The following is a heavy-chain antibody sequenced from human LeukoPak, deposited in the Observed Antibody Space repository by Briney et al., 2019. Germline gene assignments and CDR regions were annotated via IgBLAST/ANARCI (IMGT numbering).Heavy chain of an antibody. Sequence: PGGSLRLSCAASGFTYNSYAMSWVRQAPGKGLEWVSAISGSGTGANYGDSVKGRFTISRDNSKNTLYLQMNSLRAEDTAVYYCAKGLYHYYGSGSYTLDYWGQGTLVTVSS. J-gene: IGHJ4*02. V-gene: IGHV3-23*01. CDR3: AKGLYHYYGSGSYTLDY. CDR2: ISGSGTGA. CDR1: GFTYNSYA. D-gene: IGHD3-10*01.